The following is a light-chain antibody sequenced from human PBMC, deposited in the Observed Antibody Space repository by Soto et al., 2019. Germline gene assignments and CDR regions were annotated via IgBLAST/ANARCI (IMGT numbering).Light chain of an antibody. V-gene: IGLV2-23*01. CDR1: NSDVGRFAV. CDR3: CAYVGARTYV. Sequence: QSVLTQPASVSGSRGQSITISCTGTNSDVGRFAVISWFQQHPGKVPKLILFEGSRRPSGVSSRFSGYKSGNTASLTISWLQAEDEAGYDCCAYVGARTYVFGTGTKVTVL. CDR2: EGS. J-gene: IGLJ1*01.